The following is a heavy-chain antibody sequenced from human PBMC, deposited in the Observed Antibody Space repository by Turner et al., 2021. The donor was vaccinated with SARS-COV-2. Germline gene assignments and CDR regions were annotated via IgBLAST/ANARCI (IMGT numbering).Heavy chain of an antibody. J-gene: IGHJ4*02. Sequence: EVQLVESGGGLVQLAGYLSLACSASGFTFSSYAMHWIRQTPGKGVEYVSAISSKGGSTYYADSVKGRFTISRDNSKNTLYLQMSSLTAEDTAVYYCVKGSYWGQGTLVTVSS. V-gene: IGHV3-64D*06. CDR2: ISSKGGST. CDR3: VKGSY. CDR1: GFTFSSYA.